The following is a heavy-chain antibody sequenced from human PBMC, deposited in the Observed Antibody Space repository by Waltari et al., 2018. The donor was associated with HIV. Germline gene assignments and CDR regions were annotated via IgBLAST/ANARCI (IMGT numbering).Heavy chain of an antibody. D-gene: IGHD1-26*01. CDR2: IYYRGST. CDR1: GGSISSYY. Sequence: QVQLQESGPGLVKPSETLSLTCTVSGGSISSYYWSWIRQTPGKGLEWIGYIYYRGSTNYNPSLKRRVTISVDTSKNQFSLKLSSVTAADTAVYYCAREGGRVGGSEPDYWGQGTLVTVSS. J-gene: IGHJ4*02. V-gene: IGHV4-59*01. CDR3: AREGGRVGGSEPDY.